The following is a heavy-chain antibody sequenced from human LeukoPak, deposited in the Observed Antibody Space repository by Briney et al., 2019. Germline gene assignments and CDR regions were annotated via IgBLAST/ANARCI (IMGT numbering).Heavy chain of an antibody. Sequence: SETLSLTCAVYGGSFSDYYWSWVRQPPGKGLEWIGEINHSGTNRYDPSLKSRLTISIDTSKNQFSLKLSSVTAADTAKYYCARSYYYDGFDYSLGYWGQGTLVTVSS. J-gene: IGHJ4*02. CDR1: GGSFSDYY. CDR2: INHSGTN. D-gene: IGHD3-22*01. V-gene: IGHV4-34*01. CDR3: ARSYYYDGFDYSLGY.